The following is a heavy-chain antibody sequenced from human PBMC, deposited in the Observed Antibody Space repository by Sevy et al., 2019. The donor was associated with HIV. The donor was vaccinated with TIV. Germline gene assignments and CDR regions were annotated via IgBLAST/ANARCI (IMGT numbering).Heavy chain of an antibody. Sequence: GGSLRLSCAASGFAFSSSWMTWVRQAPGKGLEWVANIKQDGSEKYYVDFLKGRFTISRDNAKISLYLQMNSLSAEDTAVYYCARLCTGFIYYYYYGMDVWGQGTTVTVSS. J-gene: IGHJ6*02. D-gene: IGHD2-2*01. CDR1: GFAFSSSW. CDR2: IKQDGSEK. V-gene: IGHV3-7*01. CDR3: ARLCTGFIYYYYYGMDV.